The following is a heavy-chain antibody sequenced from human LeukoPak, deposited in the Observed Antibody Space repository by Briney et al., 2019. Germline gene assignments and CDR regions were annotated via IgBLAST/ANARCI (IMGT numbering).Heavy chain of an antibody. CDR2: ISNTGGST. D-gene: IGHD2-15*01. J-gene: IGHJ1*01. V-gene: IGHV3-23*01. CDR1: GFTFNNYV. Sequence: GGSLRLSCAASGFTFNNYVMNWVRQAPGKGLEWVSAISNTGGSTYYADSVKGRFTISRDRSKNTLSLQMNSLRAEDTAVYYCAQQVGYCSSGSCYFTYWGQGTLVTVSS. CDR3: AQQVGYCSSGSCYFTY.